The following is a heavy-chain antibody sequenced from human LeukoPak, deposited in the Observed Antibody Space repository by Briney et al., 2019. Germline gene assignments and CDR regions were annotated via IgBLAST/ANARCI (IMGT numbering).Heavy chain of an antibody. Sequence: GGSLRLSCAASGFPFSNYAMSWVRQAPGKGLEWVSSVLGGGEGTYSADSVRSRFTISRDNTQTSLYRRINSLRAEDTAVYYCVKRGWRGVVTPAAACDSGGQGTLVTVSS. J-gene: IGHJ4*02. CDR2: VLGGGEGT. CDR1: GFPFSNYA. D-gene: IGHD2-2*01. CDR3: VKRGWRGVVTPAAACDS. V-gene: IGHV3-23*01.